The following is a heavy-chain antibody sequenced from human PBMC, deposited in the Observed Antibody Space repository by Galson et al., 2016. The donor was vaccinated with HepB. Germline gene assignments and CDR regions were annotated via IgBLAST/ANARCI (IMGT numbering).Heavy chain of an antibody. J-gene: IGHJ4*02. CDR2: IFWDDDK. V-gene: IGHV2-5*02. D-gene: IGHD5-18*01. CDR3: AHTNPLHFAMDV. Sequence: PALVKPTQTLTLTCTFSGFSLSTSGVGVGWIRQPPGKALECLAVIFWDDDKRYSPSLKSRLTITKDTSKNQVVLTMTNMDPVDAATYYCAHTNPLHFAMDVWGQGTLVTVSS. CDR1: GFSLSTSGVG.